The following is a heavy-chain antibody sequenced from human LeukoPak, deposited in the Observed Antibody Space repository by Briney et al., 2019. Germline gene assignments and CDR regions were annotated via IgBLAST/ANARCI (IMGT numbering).Heavy chain of an antibody. V-gene: IGHV3-23*01. CDR1: GLIFRNYA. D-gene: IGHD4-11*01. Sequence: GGSLRLSCTASGLIFRNYAMTWVRQAPRKGLEWVSTISGDGTETFYADSVKGRFTISRDNSKNTHNLQMSSLRAEDTGIYYCAKGGHYSFFDYWGQGTLVTVSS. CDR3: AKGGHYSFFDY. CDR2: ISGDGTET. J-gene: IGHJ4*02.